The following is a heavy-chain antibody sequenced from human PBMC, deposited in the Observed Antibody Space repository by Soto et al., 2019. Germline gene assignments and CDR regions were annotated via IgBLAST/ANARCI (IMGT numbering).Heavy chain of an antibody. Sequence: QVQLVQSGAEVKNPGASVKVSCKASGYTFTTYYMHWLRQARGQGLEWMGIITPSSGSTRYEQKFQXXVXXXXXXXXXXVYMELSSLRSEDTAVYYCARAVSTKTAPIDYWGQGTLVTVSS. CDR2: ITPSSGST. V-gene: IGHV1-46*01. D-gene: IGHD4-17*01. CDR1: GYTFTTYY. J-gene: IGHJ4*02. CDR3: ARAVSTKTAPIDY.